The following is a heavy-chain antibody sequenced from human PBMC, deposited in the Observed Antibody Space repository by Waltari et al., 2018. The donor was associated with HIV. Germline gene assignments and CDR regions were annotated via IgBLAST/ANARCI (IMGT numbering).Heavy chain of an antibody. V-gene: IGHV1-3*01. J-gene: IGHJ4*02. D-gene: IGHD5-12*01. CDR3: AREWTPAGFDY. CDR2: INAGNGNT. Sequence: QVQLVQSGAEVKKPGASVTVSCMASGSPFTRYTIHWVRQAPGQRLEWMGWINAGNGNTKYSQKFQGRVTITRDTSASTAYMELSSLRSEDTAVYYCAREWTPAGFDYWGQGALVTVSS. CDR1: GSPFTRYT.